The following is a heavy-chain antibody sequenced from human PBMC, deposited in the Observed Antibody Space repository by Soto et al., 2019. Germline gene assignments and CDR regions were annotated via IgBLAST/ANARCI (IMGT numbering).Heavy chain of an antibody. CDR1: GGSISSGDYY. Sequence: QVQLQESGPGLVKPSQTLSLTCTVSGGSISSGDYYWSWIRQPPGKGLEWIGYIYYSGSTYYNPSLKSRVTRSVDTSKKQFALKLSSVTAADTAVYYCARAVAGSDYDYWGQGTLVTVSS. D-gene: IGHD6-19*01. CDR3: ARAVAGSDYDY. CDR2: IYYSGST. V-gene: IGHV4-30-4*01. J-gene: IGHJ4*02.